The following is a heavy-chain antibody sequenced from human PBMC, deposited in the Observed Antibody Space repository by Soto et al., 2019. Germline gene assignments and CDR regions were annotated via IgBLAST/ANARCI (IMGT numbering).Heavy chain of an antibody. V-gene: IGHV3-23*01. D-gene: IGHD2-2*01. CDR1: GFTFSSYA. CDR2: ISGSGGST. J-gene: IGHJ6*03. Sequence: GWSLRLSCAASGFTFSSYAMSWVRQAPGKGLEWVSAISGSGGSTYYADSVKGRFTISRDNSKNTLYLQMNSLRAEDTAVYYCAKYAVPAARAYYYYYMDVWGKGTTVTVSS. CDR3: AKYAVPAARAYYYYYMDV.